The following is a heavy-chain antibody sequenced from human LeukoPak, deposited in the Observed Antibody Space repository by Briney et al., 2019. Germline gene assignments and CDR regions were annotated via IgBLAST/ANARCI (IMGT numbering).Heavy chain of an antibody. CDR2: ISSTSSYI. D-gene: IGHD3-10*01. CDR3: ARDRDRSGSYFVIDY. J-gene: IGHJ4*02. V-gene: IGHV3-21*01. CDR1: GFTFSSYS. Sequence: GGSLRHSCAASGFTFSSYSMNWVRQAPGKGLEWVSSISSTSSYIYYADSVKGRFTISRDNAKNSLYLQMNSLRAEDTAVYYCARDRDRSGSYFVIDYWGQGTLVTVSS.